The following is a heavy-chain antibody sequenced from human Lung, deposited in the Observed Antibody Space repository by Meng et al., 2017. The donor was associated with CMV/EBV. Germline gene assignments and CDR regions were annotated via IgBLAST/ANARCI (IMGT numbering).Heavy chain of an antibody. CDR1: GGTFSSYA. CDR2: IIPIFGTA. Sequence: SSXXVSXKASGGTFSSYAISWVRQAPGQGLEWMGGIIPIFGTANYAQKFQGRVTITTDESTSTAYMELSSLRSEDTAVYYCARADIVVVPAASGGAYYYYGMDVXGQGXTVTVSS. CDR3: ARADIVVVPAASGGAYYYYGMDV. J-gene: IGHJ6*01. V-gene: IGHV1-69*05. D-gene: IGHD2-2*01.